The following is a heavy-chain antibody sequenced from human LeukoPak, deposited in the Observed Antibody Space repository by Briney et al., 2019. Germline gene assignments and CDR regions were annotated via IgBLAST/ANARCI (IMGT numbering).Heavy chain of an antibody. Sequence: HGESLKISCQRPGSIFGTYWIGWARKLPGKGLEWMGIIYPGDSDTIYSPSYQGQVTISADKSIITAYLRWTSLNASATPYWSCARPQLPGLSVAGLGDWGEGTLVTVSS. CDR1: GSIFGTYW. CDR3: ARPQLPGLSVAGLGD. J-gene: IGHJ4*02. CDR2: IYPGDSDT. V-gene: IGHV5-51*01. D-gene: IGHD6-19*01.